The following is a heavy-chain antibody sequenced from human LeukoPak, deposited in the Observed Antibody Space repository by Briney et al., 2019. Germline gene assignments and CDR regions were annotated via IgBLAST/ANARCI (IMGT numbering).Heavy chain of an antibody. D-gene: IGHD4-17*01. CDR2: INHSGST. J-gene: IGHJ6*03. CDR3: TRRPARADFGDYGANYYYYYYMDV. CDR1: GGSFSGYY. V-gene: IGHV4-34*01. Sequence: SETLSLTCAVYGGSFSGYYWSWIRQPPGKGLKWFGEINHSGSTYYNPSLKSRVTISVDTSKTQFPLKLSSVTAADTAVYYCTRRPARADFGDYGANYYYYYYMDVWGKGTTVTVSS.